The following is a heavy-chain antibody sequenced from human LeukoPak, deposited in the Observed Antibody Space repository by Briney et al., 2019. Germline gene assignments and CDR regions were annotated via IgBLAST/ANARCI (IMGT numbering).Heavy chain of an antibody. CDR2: IYYSGST. V-gene: IGHV4-59*01. CDR3: ARDSVGSFDY. D-gene: IGHD1-26*01. Sequence: SETLSLTCAVSGGSISSYYWSWIRQPPGKGLEWIGYIYYSGSTNYNPSLKSRVTISVDTSKNQFSLKLSSVTAADTAVYYCARDSVGSFDYWGQGTLVTVSS. CDR1: GGSISSYY. J-gene: IGHJ4*02.